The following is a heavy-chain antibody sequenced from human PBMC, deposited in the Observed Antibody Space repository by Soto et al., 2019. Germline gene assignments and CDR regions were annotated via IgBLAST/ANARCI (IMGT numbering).Heavy chain of an antibody. CDR3: ARVRDCSGGTCYSWWFDP. CDR1: GGPISSYY. CDR2: IYYSGST. V-gene: IGHV4-59*01. Sequence: SETLSLTCTVSGGPISSYYWSWIRQAPGKGLEWIGHIYYSGSTKYNPSLKSRVTISVDTSKNQLSLKLSSVTAADTAVYYCARVRDCSGGTCYSWWFDPWGQGTLVTVS. J-gene: IGHJ5*02. D-gene: IGHD2-15*01.